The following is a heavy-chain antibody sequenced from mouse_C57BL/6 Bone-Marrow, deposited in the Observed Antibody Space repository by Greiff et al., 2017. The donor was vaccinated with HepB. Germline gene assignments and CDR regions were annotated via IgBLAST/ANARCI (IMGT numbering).Heavy chain of an antibody. D-gene: IGHD1-1*01. J-gene: IGHJ2*01. CDR1: GYTFTSYT. CDR3: TTDGYGSSSLKDY. V-gene: IGHV1-4*01. CDR2: INPSSGYT. Sequence: VQLQQSGAELARPGASVKMSCKASGYTFTSYTMHWVKQRPGQGLEWIGYINPSSGYTKYNQKFKDKATLTADKSSSTAYMQLSSLTSEDSAVYYCTTDGYGSSSLKDYWGQGTTLTVSS.